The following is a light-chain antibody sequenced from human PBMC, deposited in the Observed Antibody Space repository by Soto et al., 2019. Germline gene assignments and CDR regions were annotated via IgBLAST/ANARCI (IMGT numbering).Light chain of an antibody. CDR2: DAS. CDR1: QSISSY. CDR3: QQRGNLPLT. V-gene: IGKV3-11*01. Sequence: EIVLTQSPATLSLSPGERATLSCRASQSISSYLDWYQQKRGQAPRLLIYDASKMATGIPARFSGSGSGTDFTLPISSLEPEDFSFYYCQQRGNLPLTFGQGTRLEIK. J-gene: IGKJ5*01.